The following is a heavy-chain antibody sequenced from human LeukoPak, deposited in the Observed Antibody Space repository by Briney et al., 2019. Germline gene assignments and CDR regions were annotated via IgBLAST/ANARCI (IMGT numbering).Heavy chain of an antibody. CDR2: IRSKAYGGTI. Sequence: LPGGSLRLSCTGSGFSFGDHAMSRVRQAPGKGLEWVGFIRSKAYGGTIESAASVKGRVSISRDDSNNIAYLQMSSLESEDTAVYFWARGPIYLWLYYGMDVWGQGTTVTVSS. J-gene: IGHJ6*02. V-gene: IGHV3-49*04. CDR1: GFSFGDHA. D-gene: IGHD5-18*01. CDR3: ARGPIYLWLYYGMDV.